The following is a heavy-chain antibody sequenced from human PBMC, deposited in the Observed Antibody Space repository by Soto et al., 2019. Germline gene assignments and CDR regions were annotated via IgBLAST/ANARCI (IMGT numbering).Heavy chain of an antibody. Sequence: QVQLQESGPGLVKPSETLSLTCTVSGGSVSSGSYYWSWSRQPPGEGLEWIGYIHNSGSTKYNPSLKSRVTISVDTSRNQFSLRLGSVTAADTAVYYCARSGGGSGWLGGQGTLVTVSS. J-gene: IGHJ4*02. CDR3: ARSGGGSGWL. V-gene: IGHV4-61*01. CDR2: IHNSGST. D-gene: IGHD6-19*01. CDR1: GGSVSSGSYY.